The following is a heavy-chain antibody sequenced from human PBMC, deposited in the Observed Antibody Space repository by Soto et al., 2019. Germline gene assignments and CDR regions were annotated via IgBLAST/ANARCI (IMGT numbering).Heavy chain of an antibody. V-gene: IGHV3-23*01. CDR3: ARAVYLLHN. CDR2: IRASGGST. CDR1: GFTFSSYA. D-gene: IGHD2-8*01. Sequence: GGSLRLSCAASGFTFSSYAMTWVRQAPGKGLEWVSTIRASGGSTYYADSVKGRFTISRDNSMNTLFLHMNSLRAEDTAVYYCARAVYLLHNWGQGILVTGSS. J-gene: IGHJ4*02.